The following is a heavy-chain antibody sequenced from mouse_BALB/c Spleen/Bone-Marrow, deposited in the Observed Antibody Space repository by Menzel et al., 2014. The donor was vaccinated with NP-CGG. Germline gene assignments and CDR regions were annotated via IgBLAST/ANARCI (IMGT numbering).Heavy chain of an antibody. CDR1: GFNIKDTY. CDR3: AGYDYYQAWLAY. J-gene: IGHJ3*01. CDR2: IDPANGNT. Sequence: EVKLMESGAELVKPGASVKLSCTASGFNIKDTYMHWVKRRPEQGLEWIGRIDPANGNTKYDPKFQGKATITADTSSNTAYLQLSSLTSEDTAVYYCAGYDYYQAWLAYWGQGTLVTVSA. D-gene: IGHD2-4*01. V-gene: IGHV14-3*02.